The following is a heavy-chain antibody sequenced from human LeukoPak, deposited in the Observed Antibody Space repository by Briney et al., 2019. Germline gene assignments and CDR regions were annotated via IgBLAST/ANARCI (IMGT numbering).Heavy chain of an antibody. CDR2: ISGSSSST. CDR3: AKRHYYNSGSFDY. J-gene: IGHJ4*02. CDR1: GFTFSNYA. V-gene: IGHV3-23*01. D-gene: IGHD3-10*01. Sequence: GGSLRLSCAASGFTFSNYAMSWVRQAPGKGLEWVSIISGSSSSTYYADSVKGRFTISRDNSKNTLYLQMNSLRAEDTAVYYCAKRHYYNSGSFDYWGQGTLVTVSS.